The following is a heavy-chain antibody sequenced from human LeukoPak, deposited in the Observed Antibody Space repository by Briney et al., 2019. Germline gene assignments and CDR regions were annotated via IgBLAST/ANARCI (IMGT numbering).Heavy chain of an antibody. CDR3: ARDKLHCSDGSCYSDYYYYMDV. D-gene: IGHD2-15*01. V-gene: IGHV1-2*02. J-gene: IGHJ6*03. Sequence: GASVKVSCKASGYTFTGYYMHWVRQAPGQGLEWMGWINPNSGVTHYAQKFQGRVTMTSDTSISTAYMELSRLRSDDTAVYYCARDKLHCSDGSCYSDYYYYMDVWGKGTTVTVSS. CDR2: INPNSGVT. CDR1: GYTFTGYY.